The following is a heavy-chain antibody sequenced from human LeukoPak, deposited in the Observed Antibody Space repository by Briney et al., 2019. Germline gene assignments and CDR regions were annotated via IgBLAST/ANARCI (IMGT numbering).Heavy chain of an antibody. D-gene: IGHD2-15*01. V-gene: IGHV4-30-2*01. Sequence: SQTLSLTCAVSGGSLSSGDYSWSWIRQPPAKGLEWIGYIYHSGSPYYNPSLKRRVTILIDRSKIQLSLNLNSVTAADTAVYFCAREILSSVLYFDSLGQGTLVTVSS. J-gene: IGHJ4*02. CDR3: AREILSSVLYFDS. CDR1: GGSLSSGDYS. CDR2: IYHSGSP.